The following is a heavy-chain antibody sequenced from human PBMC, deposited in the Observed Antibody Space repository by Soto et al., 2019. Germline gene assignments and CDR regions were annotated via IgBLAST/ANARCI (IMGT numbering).Heavy chain of an antibody. Sequence: ASVKVSCKASGYTFTSYAMHWVRQAPGQRLEWMGWINAGNGNTKYSQKFQGRVTITRDTSASTAYMELSSLRSEDTAVYYCARSGGYCSSTSCYKVGPIHDAFAIPGQGTMVTVSS. CDR3: ARSGGYCSSTSCYKVGPIHDAFAI. CDR2: INAGNGNT. D-gene: IGHD2-2*02. V-gene: IGHV1-3*01. J-gene: IGHJ3*02. CDR1: GYTFTSYA.